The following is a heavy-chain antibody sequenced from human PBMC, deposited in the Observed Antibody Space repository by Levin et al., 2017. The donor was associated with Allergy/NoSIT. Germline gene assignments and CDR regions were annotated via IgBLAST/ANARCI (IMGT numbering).Heavy chain of an antibody. J-gene: IGHJ4*02. CDR3: AVQYNSVY. V-gene: IGHV3-30*04. D-gene: IGHD1-14*01. CDR2: ISYDGSNK. Sequence: PGGSLRLSCAASGFTFSNYAMHWVRQAPGKGLEWVAVISYDGSNKYYADSVKGRFTISRDNSKNTLYLQMNSLRAEDTAVYYCAVQYNSVYWGQGTLVTVSS. CDR1: GFTFSNYA.